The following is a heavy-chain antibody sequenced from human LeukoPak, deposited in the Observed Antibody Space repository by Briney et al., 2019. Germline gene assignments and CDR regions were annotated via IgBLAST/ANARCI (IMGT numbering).Heavy chain of an antibody. CDR3: ARDRGRLRYFDTFDY. D-gene: IGHD3-9*01. J-gene: IGHJ4*02. Sequence: SETLSLTCTVSGGSISSYYWSWIGQPAGKGLEWIGRIYTSGSTNYNPSLKSRVTMSVDTSKNQFSLKLSSVTAADTAVYYCARDRGRLRYFDTFDYWGQGTLVTVSS. V-gene: IGHV4-4*07. CDR1: GGSISSYY. CDR2: IYTSGST.